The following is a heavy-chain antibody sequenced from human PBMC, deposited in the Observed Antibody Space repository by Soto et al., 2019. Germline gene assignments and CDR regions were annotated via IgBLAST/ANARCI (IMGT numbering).Heavy chain of an antibody. J-gene: IGHJ4*02. CDR3: ARELGGGYEPGDY. Sequence: QVQLVQSGAELKKPGSSVKVSCRASGATFSISVFNWVRQAPGQGLEWMGGIISMFGTPNYSQKFQGRVTISADESTSTGYMELNNLRYEDTDICYSARELGGGYEPGDYWGEGTQVTVSP. D-gene: IGHD5-12*01. V-gene: IGHV1-69*12. CDR2: IISMFGTP. CDR1: GATFSISV.